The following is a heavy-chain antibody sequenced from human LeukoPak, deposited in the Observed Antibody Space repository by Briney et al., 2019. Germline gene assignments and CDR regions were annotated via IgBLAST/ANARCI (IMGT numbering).Heavy chain of an antibody. J-gene: IGHJ5*02. D-gene: IGHD3-22*01. CDR1: GGSFSGYY. CDR3: ARRSMIVAGRGSWFDP. V-gene: IGHV4-34*01. CDR2: INHSGSA. Sequence: SETPSLTCAVYGGSFSGYYWSWIRQPPGKGLEWIGEINHSGSANYNPSLKSRVTISVDTSKNQFSLKLSSVTAADTAVYYCARRSMIVAGRGSWFDPWGQGTLVTVSS.